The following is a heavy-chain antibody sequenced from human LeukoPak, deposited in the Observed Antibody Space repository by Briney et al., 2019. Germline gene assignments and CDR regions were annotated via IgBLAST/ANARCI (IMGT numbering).Heavy chain of an antibody. Sequence: PGGSLRLSCAASGFPFSSYPMTWLRQAPEKGLEWVSSISSSSSDIYYADSVKGRVTISRDNAKSSLYLQMNSLRAEDTAVYYCAGGGHYGLDVWGQGTTVTVSS. V-gene: IGHV3-21*01. CDR1: GFPFSSYP. CDR3: AGGGHYGLDV. CDR2: ISSSSSDI. J-gene: IGHJ6*02.